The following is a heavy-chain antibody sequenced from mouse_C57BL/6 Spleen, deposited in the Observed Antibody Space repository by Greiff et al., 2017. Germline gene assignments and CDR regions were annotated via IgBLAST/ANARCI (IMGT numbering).Heavy chain of an antibody. Sequence: VQLQQPGAELVRPGSSVKLSCKASGYTFTSYWMDWVKQRPGQGLEWIGNIYPSDSETHYNQKFKDKATLTVDKSSSTAYMQLSSLTSVDSAVYYWSRPLIYDGYLFAYWGQGTLVTVSA. V-gene: IGHV1-61*01. CDR3: SRPLIYDGYLFAY. CDR1: GYTFTSYW. J-gene: IGHJ3*01. CDR2: IYPSDSET. D-gene: IGHD2-3*01.